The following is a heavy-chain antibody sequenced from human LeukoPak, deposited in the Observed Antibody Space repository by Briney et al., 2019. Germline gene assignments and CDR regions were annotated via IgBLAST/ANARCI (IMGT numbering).Heavy chain of an antibody. CDR2: ISGSGGST. Sequence: AGGSLRLSCAASGFTVSSNYMNWVRQAPGKGLEWVSVISGSGGSTYYADSVKGRFTISRDNSKNTLYLQMNSLRAEDTAVYYCAKSGYSSSWSNAAVYNWFDPWGQGTLVTVSS. J-gene: IGHJ5*02. V-gene: IGHV3-23*01. CDR1: GFTVSSNY. CDR3: AKSGYSSSWSNAAVYNWFDP. D-gene: IGHD6-13*01.